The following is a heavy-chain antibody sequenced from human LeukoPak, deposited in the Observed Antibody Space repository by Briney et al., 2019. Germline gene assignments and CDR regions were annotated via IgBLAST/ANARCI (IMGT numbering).Heavy chain of an antibody. V-gene: IGHV4-39*01. CDR1: GGSISSSKYY. Sequence: SETLSLTCTVSGGSISSSKYYWGWIRLPPGKGLEWIGTIFNSGSTHYNPSLNSRVTISVDTSKNQFSLNLSSVTAADMAVYYCARVAPTYDKFYYYYYMDAWGKGTTVTISS. CDR3: ARVAPTYDKFYYYYYMDA. D-gene: IGHD3-22*01. CDR2: IFNSGST. J-gene: IGHJ6*03.